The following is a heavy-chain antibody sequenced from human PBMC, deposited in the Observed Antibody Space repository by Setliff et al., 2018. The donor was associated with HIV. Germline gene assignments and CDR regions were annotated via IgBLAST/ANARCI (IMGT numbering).Heavy chain of an antibody. J-gene: IGHJ3*02. D-gene: IGHD1-1*01. V-gene: IGHV1-18*01. CDR2: ISVYNGNT. CDR1: GYTFTTYG. Sequence: ASVKVSCKASGYTFTTYGISWVRQAPGQGLEWMGWISVYNGNTHYGQKFQGRVIVTAETSTSTAYMELTSLRSDDTAVYYCARENEGGAFDIWGQGTMVTVSS. CDR3: ARENEGGAFDI.